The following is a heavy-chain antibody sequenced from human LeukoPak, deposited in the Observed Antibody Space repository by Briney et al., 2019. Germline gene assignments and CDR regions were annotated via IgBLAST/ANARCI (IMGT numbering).Heavy chain of an antibody. CDR2: IYTSGST. CDR1: GGSISSYY. J-gene: IGHJ4*02. V-gene: IGHV4-4*07. Sequence: SETLSLTCTVSGGSISSYYWSWIRQPAGKGLEWIGRIYTSGSTNYNPSLKSRVTMSVDTSKNQFSLKLSSVTAADTAVYYCAREYYDYVWGSYRYPNRGCYFDYWGQGTLVTVSS. CDR3: AREYYDYVWGSYRYPNRGCYFDY. D-gene: IGHD3-16*02.